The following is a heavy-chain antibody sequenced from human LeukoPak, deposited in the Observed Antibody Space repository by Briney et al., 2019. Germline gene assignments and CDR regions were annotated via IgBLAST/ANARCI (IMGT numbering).Heavy chain of an antibody. J-gene: IGHJ4*02. Sequence: SGTLSLTCTVSGGSISSYYWSWIRQPPGKGLEWIGYIDYSGSTNYNPSLKSRVTMSVATSKNQFSLRLSSVTAADTAVYYCAREVGGWLNAWGQGTLVTVSS. V-gene: IGHV4-59*01. CDR1: GGSISSYY. CDR3: AREVGGWLNA. D-gene: IGHD3-22*01. CDR2: IDYSGST.